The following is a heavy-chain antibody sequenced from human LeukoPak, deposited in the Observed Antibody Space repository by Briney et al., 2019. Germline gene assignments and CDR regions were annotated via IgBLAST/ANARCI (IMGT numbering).Heavy chain of an antibody. D-gene: IGHD2-15*01. V-gene: IGHV3-23*01. J-gene: IGHJ4*02. CDR3: AKAPVTSCRGAFCYPFDY. CDR2: MSSSDDGR. CDR1: GFTFSVYT. Sequence: PGGSLRLSCVASGFTFSVYTMNWVRQAPGKGLEWVSAMSSSDDGRYYAASVRGRFTISRDTSRSTLYLQMNSLRAEDAAVYYCAKAPVTSCRGAFCYPFDYWGQGTLVTVSS.